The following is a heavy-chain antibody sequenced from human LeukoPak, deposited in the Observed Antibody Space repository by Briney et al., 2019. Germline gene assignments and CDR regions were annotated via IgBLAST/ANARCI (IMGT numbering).Heavy chain of an antibody. D-gene: IGHD4-4*01. Sequence: GRSLRLSCAASGFTFDDYAMHWVRQAPGKGLEWVSGISGNSGSIGYADSVKGRFTISRDNAKNSLYLQMNSLRAEDTALYYCAKVPSNYGYQFDYWGQGTLVTVSS. J-gene: IGHJ4*02. CDR1: GFTFDDYA. CDR3: AKVPSNYGYQFDY. V-gene: IGHV3-9*01. CDR2: ISGNSGSI.